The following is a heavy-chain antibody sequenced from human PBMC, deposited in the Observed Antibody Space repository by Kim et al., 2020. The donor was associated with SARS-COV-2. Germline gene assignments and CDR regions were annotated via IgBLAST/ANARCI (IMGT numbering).Heavy chain of an antibody. CDR2: ISAYNGNT. J-gene: IGHJ4*02. D-gene: IGHD2-15*01. CDR1: GYTFTSYG. V-gene: IGHV1-18*01. Sequence: ASVKVSCKASGYTFTSYGISWVRQAPGQGLEWMGWISAYNGNTNYAQKLQGRVTMTKDTSTSTAYMELRSLRSDDTAVYYCARDARGYCSGGSCYEDYWGQGTLVTVSS. CDR3: ARDARGYCSGGSCYEDY.